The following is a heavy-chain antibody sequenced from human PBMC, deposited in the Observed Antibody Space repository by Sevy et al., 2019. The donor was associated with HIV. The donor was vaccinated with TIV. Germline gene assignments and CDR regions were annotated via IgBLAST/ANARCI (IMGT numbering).Heavy chain of an antibody. CDR3: AKDQGRLLELDY. Sequence: GGSLRLSCAASGFTFSNYGMHWVHQTPGKGLEWVAVISYDGSIKYYADSVRGRFTISRDNSKNTLYLQMNSLRPEDTTMYFCAKDQGRLLELDYWGQGTLVTVSS. CDR2: ISYDGSIK. CDR1: GFTFSNYG. V-gene: IGHV3-30*18. J-gene: IGHJ4*02. D-gene: IGHD1-7*01.